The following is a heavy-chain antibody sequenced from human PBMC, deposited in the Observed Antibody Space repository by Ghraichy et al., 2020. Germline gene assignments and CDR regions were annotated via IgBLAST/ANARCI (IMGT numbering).Heavy chain of an antibody. Sequence: GGSLRLSWTTSGCVCTTDTLHWVLQPPGKGLEYISLIGGDGRDKYYADSVRGRFTVSRDNSKHALYLQMNSLRSEDTALYFCVTDVNWGFDHWGPGTRVIVS. V-gene: IGHV3-43*01. CDR1: GCVCTTDT. CDR2: IGGDGRDK. CDR3: VTDVNWGFDH. J-gene: IGHJ5*02. D-gene: IGHD7-27*01.